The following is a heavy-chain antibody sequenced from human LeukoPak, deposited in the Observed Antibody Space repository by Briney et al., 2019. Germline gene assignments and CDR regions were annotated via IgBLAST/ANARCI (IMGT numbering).Heavy chain of an antibody. D-gene: IGHD2-2*01. CDR2: ISSSSSYT. Sequence: GGSLRLSCAASGFTFSDYYMSWIRQAPGKGLEWVSYISSSSSYTNYADFVKGRFTISRDNAKNSLYLQMNSLRAEDTAVYYCARDHCSSTSCYLLPWGQGTLVTVSS. CDR1: GFTFSDYY. V-gene: IGHV3-11*06. J-gene: IGHJ5*02. CDR3: ARDHCSSTSCYLLP.